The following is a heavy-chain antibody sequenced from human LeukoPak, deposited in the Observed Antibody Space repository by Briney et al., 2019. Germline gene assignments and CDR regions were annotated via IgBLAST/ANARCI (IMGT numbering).Heavy chain of an antibody. Sequence: GRSLRLSCAASGFTFDDYAMHWVRQAPGKGLEWVSGISWNSGRIGYADSVKGRFTISRDNAKNSLYLQMNSLRAEDTALYYCAREVMTTVTMVLPPFSAGAFDIWGQGTMVTVSS. D-gene: IGHD4-17*01. CDR2: ISWNSGRI. V-gene: IGHV3-9*01. J-gene: IGHJ3*02. CDR1: GFTFDDYA. CDR3: AREVMTTVTMVLPPFSAGAFDI.